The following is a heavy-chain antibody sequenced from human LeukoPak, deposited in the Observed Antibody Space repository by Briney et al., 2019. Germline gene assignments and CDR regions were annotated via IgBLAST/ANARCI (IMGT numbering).Heavy chain of an antibody. CDR3: ALGSDGYNSNSPFDY. V-gene: IGHV3-30*03. CDR2: ISYDGSNK. Sequence: GGSLRLSCAASGFTFSSYGMHWVRQAPGKGLEWVAVISYDGSNKYYADSVKGRFTISRDNSKNTLYLQMNSLRAEDTAVYYCALGSDGYNSNSPFDYWGQGTLVTVSS. D-gene: IGHD5-24*01. CDR1: GFTFSSYG. J-gene: IGHJ4*02.